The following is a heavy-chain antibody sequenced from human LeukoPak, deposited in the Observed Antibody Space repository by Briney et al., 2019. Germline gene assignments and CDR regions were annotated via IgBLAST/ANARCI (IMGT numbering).Heavy chain of an antibody. V-gene: IGHV3-74*01. D-gene: IGHD6-19*01. CDR3: ARVRFGYSSIPFDY. CDR2: INRDGSST. CDR1: GFTFSSYW. J-gene: IGHJ4*02. Sequence: PGGSLRLSCAASGFTFSSYWMHWVRQAPGKGLVWVSRINRDGSSTSYADSVKGRFTISRDNAKNTLYLQMNSLRAEDTAVYYCARVRFGYSSIPFDYWGQGTLVTVSS.